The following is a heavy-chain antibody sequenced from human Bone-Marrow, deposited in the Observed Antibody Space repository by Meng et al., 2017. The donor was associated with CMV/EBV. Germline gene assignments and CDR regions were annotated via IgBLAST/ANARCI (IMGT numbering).Heavy chain of an antibody. J-gene: IGHJ4*02. D-gene: IGHD2-21*01. Sequence: ASVKVSCKASGDIFSGYYIHWLRQAPGQGLEWMGWINPNSGGTLSAQKFKGRVTLTWDTSISTAYVEMNSLISDDTAVYYCARNPRLGFFDYWGQGTLVTVSS. CDR3: ARNPRLGFFDY. CDR2: INPNSGGT. CDR1: GDIFSGYY. V-gene: IGHV1-2*02.